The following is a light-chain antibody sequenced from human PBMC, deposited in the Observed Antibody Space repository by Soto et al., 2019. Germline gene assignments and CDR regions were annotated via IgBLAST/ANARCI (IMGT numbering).Light chain of an antibody. J-gene: IGKJ2*01. CDR1: ESISSF. CDR3: QQSYSTPRT. V-gene: IGKV1-39*01. Sequence: DIQMTQSPSSLSASVGDRVTIACRASESISSFLSWYQQKPGKAPKLLIYAASSLQSGVPSRFSGSGSGTDFTLTISSLQPEDFAAYYCQQSYSTPRTFGQGTKLEIK. CDR2: AAS.